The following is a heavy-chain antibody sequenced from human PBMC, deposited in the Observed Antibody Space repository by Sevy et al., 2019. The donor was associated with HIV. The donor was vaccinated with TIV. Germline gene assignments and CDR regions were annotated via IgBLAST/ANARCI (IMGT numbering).Heavy chain of an antibody. CDR3: ARGGETPRGFDP. V-gene: IGHV4-4*02. Sequence: AENLSLTCAVSGGSIRSVNWWHWVRQPPGKGLEWIGEIYHTGSTNYNPSLTSRVTISVDNSKNQFSLNLRSVTAADTAVYYCARGGETPRGFDPWGQGSLVSVSS. CDR2: IYHTGST. CDR1: GGSIRSVNW. D-gene: IGHD3-16*01. J-gene: IGHJ5*02.